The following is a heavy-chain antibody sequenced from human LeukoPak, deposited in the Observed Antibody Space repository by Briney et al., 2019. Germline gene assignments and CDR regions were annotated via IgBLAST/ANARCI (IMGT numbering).Heavy chain of an antibody. CDR1: GYTFTGYY. J-gene: IGHJ4*02. V-gene: IGHV7-4-1*02. CDR2: INTNTGNP. CDR3: ARAVDTALPDHFDY. D-gene: IGHD5-18*01. Sequence: ASVKVSCKASGYTFTGYYMHWVRQAPGQGLEWMGWINTNTGNPTYAQGFTGRFVFSLDTSVSTAYLQISSLKAEDTAVYYCARAVDTALPDHFDYWGQGTLVTVSS.